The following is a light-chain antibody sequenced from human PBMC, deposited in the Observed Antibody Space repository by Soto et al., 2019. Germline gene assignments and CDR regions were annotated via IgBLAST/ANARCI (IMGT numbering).Light chain of an antibody. CDR2: GAS. CDR1: RNINTY. V-gene: IGKV1-39*01. J-gene: IGKJ3*01. Sequence: DIQMAQSPSSLSASVGDTITITCRASRNINTYLNWYQQKPGKAPKLLIFGASSLQSGVPSRFSGSGSRTDCTLTINSLQPADFATYCCQQTSAAPFTFGPGTKVDIK. CDR3: QQTSAAPFT.